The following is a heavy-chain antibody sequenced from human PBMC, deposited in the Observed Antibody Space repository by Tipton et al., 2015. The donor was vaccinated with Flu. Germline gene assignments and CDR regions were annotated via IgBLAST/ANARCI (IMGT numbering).Heavy chain of an antibody. CDR1: GDSMGSGYF. V-gene: IGHV4-38-2*01. Sequence: GLVKPSDTLSLTCSVSGDSMGSGYFWGWIRQPPGKGLQWLGNIHRSGNTYYNSSLKSRVTISLDKSKNQFSLKLTSVTAADTAVYYCATTTYFYGSGSHDYWGQGTLVTVSS. D-gene: IGHD3-10*01. CDR3: ATTTYFYGSGSHDY. J-gene: IGHJ4*02. CDR2: IHRSGNT.